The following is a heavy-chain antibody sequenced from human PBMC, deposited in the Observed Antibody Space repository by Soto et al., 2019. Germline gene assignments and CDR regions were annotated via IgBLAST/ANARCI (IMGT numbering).Heavy chain of an antibody. V-gene: IGHV3-30-3*01. D-gene: IGHD5-18*01. CDR2: ISYDGSKK. Sequence: QVQLVESGGGVVQPGRSLRLSCAASGFTFSSYAMHWVRQAPGKGLGWVAVISYDGSKKYYADYVKGRFTISRHNSKNTLYMEMNSLRAEDTAVYYCARDPLWGTAMVLWYFDLWGRGTLVTVSS. CDR1: GFTFSSYA. J-gene: IGHJ2*01. CDR3: ARDPLWGTAMVLWYFDL.